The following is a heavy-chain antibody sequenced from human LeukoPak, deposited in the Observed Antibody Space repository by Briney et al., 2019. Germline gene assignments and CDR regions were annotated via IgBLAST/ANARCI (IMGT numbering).Heavy chain of an antibody. CDR3: TKNDVGDYGT. D-gene: IGHD4-17*01. CDR1: GASISRSTYY. Sequence: TSETLSLTCSVSGASISRSTYYWGWIRQPPGKGLEWIGSVFHTGTTYYNPSLRSRVTISVDTSKNQFSLKLSFVTAADTAVYYCTKNDVGDYGTWGQGTLVIVSS. V-gene: IGHV4-39*01. CDR2: VFHTGTT. J-gene: IGHJ5*02.